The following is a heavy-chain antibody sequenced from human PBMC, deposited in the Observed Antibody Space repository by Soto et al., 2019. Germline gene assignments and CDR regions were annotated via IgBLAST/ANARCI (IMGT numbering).Heavy chain of an antibody. J-gene: IGHJ4*02. CDR2: ISTYSGDS. V-gene: IGHV1-18*01. CDR1: GYTFTTYG. Sequence: ASVKVSCKASGYTFTTYGISWGRQAPGQGLECMAWISTYSGDSNYARELQGRVTVTTDTSTSTAYMALRSLTSDDTAVYFCVTDEKKACRSASCPYFDCWGQGT. D-gene: IGHD2-2*01. CDR3: VTDEKKACRSASCPYFDC.